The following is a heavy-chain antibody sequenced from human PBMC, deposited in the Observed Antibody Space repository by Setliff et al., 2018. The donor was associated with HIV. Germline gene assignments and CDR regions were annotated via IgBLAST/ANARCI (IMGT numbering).Heavy chain of an antibody. CDR2: IYYSGSA. CDR3: ARWHPPYGFWEEDY. D-gene: IGHD3-10*01. Sequence: PSETLSLTCTVSGGSISSSSYYWGWIRQPPGRGLEWIGSIYYSGSAHYSPSLKSRVTISVGTSKNQFSLKLSSVTAADPAVYYCARWHPPYGFWEEDYWCQGILVTVSS. V-gene: IGHV4-39*01. J-gene: IGHJ4*02. CDR1: GGSISSSSYY.